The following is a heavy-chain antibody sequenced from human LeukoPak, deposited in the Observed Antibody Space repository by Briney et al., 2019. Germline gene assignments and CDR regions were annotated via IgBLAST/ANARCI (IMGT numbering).Heavy chain of an antibody. Sequence: PGGSLRLSCAASGFTFSNYSMNWVRQAPGKGLEWVSSIRSSSSYIYYADSVKGRFTISRDNAKNSLYLQMNSLRAEDTAVYYCARVPTFGGVTPDYWGQGTLVTVSS. CDR3: ARVPTFGGVTPDY. CDR2: IRSSSSYI. CDR1: GFTFSNYS. V-gene: IGHV3-21*06. D-gene: IGHD3-16*01. J-gene: IGHJ4*02.